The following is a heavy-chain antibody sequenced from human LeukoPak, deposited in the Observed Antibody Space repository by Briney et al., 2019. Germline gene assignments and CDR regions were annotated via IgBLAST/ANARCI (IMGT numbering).Heavy chain of an antibody. V-gene: IGHV5-51*01. J-gene: IGHJ3*02. CDR3: ARTAGLRLGELSFSDAFDI. CDR1: GYSFTSYW. D-gene: IGHD3-16*02. CDR2: IYPGDSDT. Sequence: GESLKISCKGSGYSFTSYWIGWVRQMPGKGLEWMGIIYPGDSDTRYSPSFQGQVTISADKSISTADLQWSSLKASDTAMCYCARTAGLRLGELSFSDAFDIWGQGTMVTVSS.